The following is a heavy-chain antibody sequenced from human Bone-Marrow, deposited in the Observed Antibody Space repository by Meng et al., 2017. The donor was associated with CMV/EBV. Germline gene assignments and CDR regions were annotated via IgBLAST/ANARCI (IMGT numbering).Heavy chain of an antibody. Sequence: GESLKISCAASGFTFSSYWMSWVRQAPGKGLEWVANIKQDGSEKYYVDSVKGRFTISRDNAKNSLYLQMNSLRAEDTVVYYCARAPRVRGVTSGMDVWGQGTTVTVSS. V-gene: IGHV3-7*01. J-gene: IGHJ6*02. CDR3: ARAPRVRGVTSGMDV. CDR2: IKQDGSEK. CDR1: GFTFSSYW. D-gene: IGHD3-10*01.